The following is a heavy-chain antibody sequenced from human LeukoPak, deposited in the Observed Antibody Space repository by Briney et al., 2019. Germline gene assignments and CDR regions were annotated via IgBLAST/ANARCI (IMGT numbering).Heavy chain of an antibody. CDR3: ASPSGSSRYRGWFDP. Sequence: GASVKVSCKASGGTFSSYAISWVRQAPGQGLEWMGRIIPILGIANYAQKFQGRVTITADKSTSTAYMELSSLRPEDTAVYYCASPSGSSRYRGWFDPWGQGTLVTVSS. CDR1: GGTFSSYA. J-gene: IGHJ5*02. D-gene: IGHD6-13*01. CDR2: IIPILGIA. V-gene: IGHV1-69*04.